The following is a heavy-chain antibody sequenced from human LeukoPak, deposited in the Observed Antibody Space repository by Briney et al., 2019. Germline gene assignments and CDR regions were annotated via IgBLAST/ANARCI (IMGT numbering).Heavy chain of an antibody. CDR1: RFTFSNHY. CDR3: ARNLVHLWNVFDF. CDR2: IKPDGSET. Sequence: GGSLRLSCVASRFTFSNHYMSWVRQAPGKGLEWVATIKPDGSETFYVNSVKGRFTVPRDNAKNSLYLQMSSLRAEDTAVYHCARNLVHLWNVFDFWGLGTMVTVSS. V-gene: IGHV3-7*01. D-gene: IGHD5-18*01. J-gene: IGHJ3*01.